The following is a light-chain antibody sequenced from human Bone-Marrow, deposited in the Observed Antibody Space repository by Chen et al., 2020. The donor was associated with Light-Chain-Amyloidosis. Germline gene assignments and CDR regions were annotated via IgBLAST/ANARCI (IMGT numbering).Light chain of an antibody. CDR2: EDN. CDR3: ASHVRGYHVI. J-gene: IGLJ2*01. Sequence: QSALTQPPSASGSPGQSVTISCTGTSNYDNDYLYVSWFQQYPGRAPKLIIYEDNVRPSGVPDGFSGSKSGNSASLTVSGLQHDDEADYFCASHVRGYHVIFGGGTKLTVL. CDR1: SNYDNDYLY. V-gene: IGLV2-8*01.